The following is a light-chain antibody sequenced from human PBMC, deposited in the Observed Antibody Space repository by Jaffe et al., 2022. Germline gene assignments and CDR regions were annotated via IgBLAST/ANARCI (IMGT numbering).Light chain of an antibody. CDR1: SSDIGNYKY. CDR2: EVT. CDR3: SSYRSTNTWV. Sequence: QSALTQPASVSGSPGQSITISCTGTSSDIGNYKYVSWYQQHPGKAPKLMIYEVTNRPSGVSNRFSGSKSGNTASLTISGLQAEDEADYYCSSYRSTNTWVFGGGTTLTVL. V-gene: IGLV2-14*01. J-gene: IGLJ3*02.